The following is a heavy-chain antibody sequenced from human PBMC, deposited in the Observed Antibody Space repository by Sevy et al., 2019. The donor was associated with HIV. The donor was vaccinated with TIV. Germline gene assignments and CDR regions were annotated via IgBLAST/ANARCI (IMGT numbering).Heavy chain of an antibody. CDR1: GFPFSNYA. CDR3: AKRRVQSGLSGGGANFGMDV. Sequence: GGSLRLSCAASGFPFSNYAMSWVRQAPGKGLEWVSTLIGGGSRTYYADSVTGRFIFSRDNSRNTLYLQMNSLRAEDTAIYYCAKRRVQSGLSGGGANFGMDVSGRGTTVTVSS. V-gene: IGHV3-23*01. CDR2: LIGGGSRT. D-gene: IGHD2-8*02. J-gene: IGHJ6*02.